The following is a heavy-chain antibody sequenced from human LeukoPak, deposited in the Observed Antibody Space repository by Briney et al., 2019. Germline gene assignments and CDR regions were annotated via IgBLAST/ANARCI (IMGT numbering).Heavy chain of an antibody. V-gene: IGHV4-34*01. J-gene: IGHJ4*02. CDR3: ARXRGXLXXXXXDY. Sequence: CAXYXGSFSGYYWSWIRQPPGKGLEWIGEIHHSGSTNYNPSLKSRVTISVDTSKIQFSLTLTSVNAADTAVYYCARXRGXLXXXXXDYWGQXTXVTVSS. CDR2: IHHSGST. CDR1: XGSFSGYY. D-gene: IGHD5-24*01.